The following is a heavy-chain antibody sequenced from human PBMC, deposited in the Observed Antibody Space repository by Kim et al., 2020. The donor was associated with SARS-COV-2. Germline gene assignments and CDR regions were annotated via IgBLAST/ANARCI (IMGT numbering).Heavy chain of an antibody. CDR2: ISSSGSTI. Sequence: GGSLRLSCAASGFTFSSYEMNWVRQAPGKGLERVSYISSSGSTIYYADSVKGRFTISRDNAKNSLYLQMNSLRAEDTAVYYCVRDRGLSYYYYGMDVWGQGTTVTVSS. CDR3: VRDRGLSYYYYGMDV. D-gene: IGHD3-10*01. V-gene: IGHV3-48*03. J-gene: IGHJ6*02. CDR1: GFTFSSYE.